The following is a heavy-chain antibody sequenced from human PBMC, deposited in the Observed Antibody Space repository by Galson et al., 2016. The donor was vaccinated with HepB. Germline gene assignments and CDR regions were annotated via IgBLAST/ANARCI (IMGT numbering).Heavy chain of an antibody. CDR1: GFTFSNFA. J-gene: IGHJ4*02. CDR2: ISYGGGDK. D-gene: IGHD6-13*01. V-gene: IGHV3-30*18. CDR3: AKDRWGITAAGTGIDS. Sequence: SLRLSCAASGFTFSNFAVHWVRQAPGKGLEWVADISYGGGDKYYADSVKGRLTISRDNSQNTLYLQMNSLRPEDTAIYYCAKDRWGITAAGTGIDSWGQGTLFTVSS.